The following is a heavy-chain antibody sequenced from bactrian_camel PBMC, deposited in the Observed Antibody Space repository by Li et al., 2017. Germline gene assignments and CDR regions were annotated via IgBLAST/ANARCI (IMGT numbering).Heavy chain of an antibody. CDR2: IATGSGNT. CDR3: ARGPENLWEYGY. Sequence: VQLVESGGDLVQPGGSLRLSCAASGYTYNRYCMAWFRQAPGKEREGVARIATGSGNTYYADSVKSRFTISRDNAKNTLYLQMNSLKTEDTAVYYRARGPENLWEYGYWGQGTQVTVS. J-gene: IGHJ4*01. V-gene: IGHV3S1*01. CDR1: GYTYNRYC.